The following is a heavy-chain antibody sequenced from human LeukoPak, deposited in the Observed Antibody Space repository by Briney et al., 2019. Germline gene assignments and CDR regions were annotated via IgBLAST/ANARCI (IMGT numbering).Heavy chain of an antibody. J-gene: IGHJ4*02. Sequence: GGSLRLSCAASGFTFSNYSMNWVRQAPGKGLEWVSYIISTSTTIYYADSVKGRFTISRDNAKNSLYLQMNSLRAEDTAVYYCARTIGHFDYWGQGTLVTVSS. CDR1: GFTFSNYS. V-gene: IGHV3-48*01. D-gene: IGHD3-10*01. CDR2: IISTSTTI. CDR3: ARTIGHFDY.